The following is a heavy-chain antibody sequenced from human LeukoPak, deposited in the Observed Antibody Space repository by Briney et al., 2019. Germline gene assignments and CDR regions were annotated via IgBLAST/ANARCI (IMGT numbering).Heavy chain of an antibody. Sequence: ASVKVSCKASGYTFTSFYMHWVRQAPGQGLEWMEIINPSGGSTSYAQKFQGRVTMTRDTSTSTVYMELSSLRSEDTAVYYCARDRPNRDGYNRPYYYYYGMDVWGQGTTVTVSS. J-gene: IGHJ6*02. CDR1: GYTFTSFY. V-gene: IGHV1-46*01. CDR3: ARDRPNRDGYNRPYYYYYGMDV. CDR2: INPSGGST. D-gene: IGHD5-24*01.